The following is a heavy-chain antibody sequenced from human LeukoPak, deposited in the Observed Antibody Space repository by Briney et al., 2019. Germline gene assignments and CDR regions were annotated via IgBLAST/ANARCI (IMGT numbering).Heavy chain of an antibody. J-gene: IGHJ2*01. Sequence: SETLSLTCSVSGVSISSYYWTWLRQPPGKGLEWVGYMYTNGSSNYHPSLKSRVTISIDTSKNQFSLILSSVTASDTAIYYCARRAGSYLGYWYFDLWGRGTLVTVPS. V-gene: IGHV4-4*09. CDR3: ARRAGSYLGYWYFDL. D-gene: IGHD1-26*01. CDR1: GVSISSYY. CDR2: MYTNGSS.